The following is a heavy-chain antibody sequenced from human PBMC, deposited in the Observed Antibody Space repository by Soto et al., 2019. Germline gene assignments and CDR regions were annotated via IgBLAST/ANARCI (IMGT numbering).Heavy chain of an antibody. D-gene: IGHD2-2*01. CDR2: ISGSGDNT. Sequence: EVQLLESGGRLVQPGGSLRLSCAASGFIFSTDALNWVRQAPGKGLEWVSGISGSGDNTYYAESVKGRFTISRDNYKNTLYLQMNYVRVEDTAVYYCAKSPRRGYEPPWDYWGQGTLVTVSS. CDR1: GFIFSTDA. CDR3: AKSPRRGYEPPWDY. V-gene: IGHV3-23*01. J-gene: IGHJ4*02.